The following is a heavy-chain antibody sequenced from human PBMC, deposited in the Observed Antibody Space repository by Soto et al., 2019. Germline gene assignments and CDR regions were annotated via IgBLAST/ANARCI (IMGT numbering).Heavy chain of an antibody. CDR1: VVSISSGGYY. V-gene: IGHV4-31*03. CDR2: IYYSGST. D-gene: IGHD3-9*01. CDR3: ARGEFLRYFDWFQNGFDP. J-gene: IGHJ5*02. Sequence: SETLSLTCTFSVVSISSGGYYCSWIRQHPWKGLEWIGYIYYSGSTYYNPSLKSRVTISVDTSKNQFSLKLSSVTAADTAVYYCARGEFLRYFDWFQNGFDPWGQGTLITVSS.